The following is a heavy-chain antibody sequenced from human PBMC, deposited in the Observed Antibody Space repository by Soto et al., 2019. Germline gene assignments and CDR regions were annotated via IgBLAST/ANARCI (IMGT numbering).Heavy chain of an antibody. Sequence: QVQLVQSGAEVKKPGSSVKVSCKASGGTFSSYAISWVRQAPGQGLEWMGGINPIFGTANYAQKFQGRVTITADESTSTAYMELSSLRSEDTAVYYCARDARYCSSTSCFFDYWGQGTLVTVSS. CDR3: ARDARYCSSTSCFFDY. D-gene: IGHD2-2*01. V-gene: IGHV1-69*01. CDR2: INPIFGTA. J-gene: IGHJ4*02. CDR1: GGTFSSYA.